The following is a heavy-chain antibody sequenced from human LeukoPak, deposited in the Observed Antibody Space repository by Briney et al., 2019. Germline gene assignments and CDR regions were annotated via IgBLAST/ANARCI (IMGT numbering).Heavy chain of an antibody. V-gene: IGHV3-23*01. CDR3: AKAYPTARGVNFDY. J-gene: IGHJ4*02. D-gene: IGHD3-10*01. CDR1: GFTFSSSA. Sequence: HPGGSLRLSCAASGFTFSSSAISWVRQAPGKGLQWLSTINGDGGGDTTNYADPVKGRFTISRDTSKNTLYLQMSSLRVEDTAVYYCAKAYPTARGVNFDYWGQGTLVTVSS. CDR2: INGDGGGDTT.